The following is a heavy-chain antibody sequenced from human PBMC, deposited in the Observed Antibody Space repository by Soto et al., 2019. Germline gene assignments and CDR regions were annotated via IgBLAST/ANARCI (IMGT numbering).Heavy chain of an antibody. Sequence: ASVKVSCKASGYTFTSYGISWVRQAPGQGLEWMGWINPYNGNTSYAQKFQGRVTMTTDTSTSTAYMELSSLRSDDTAVYYCARDGYDVWIGSRATNWFDPWGQGTLVTVSS. CDR2: INPYNGNT. D-gene: IGHD3-3*01. J-gene: IGHJ5*02. V-gene: IGHV1-18*01. CDR1: GYTFTSYG. CDR3: ARDGYDVWIGSRATNWFDP.